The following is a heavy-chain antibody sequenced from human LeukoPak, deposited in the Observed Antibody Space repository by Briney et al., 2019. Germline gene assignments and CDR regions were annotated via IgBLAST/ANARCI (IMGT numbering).Heavy chain of an antibody. CDR3: AKDKTYMYYFDY. Sequence: GGSLRLSCAASGFTFSSYGMHWVRQAPGKGLEWVAVISYDGSNKYYVDSVKGRFTISRDNSKNTLYLQMNSLRAEDTAVYYCAKDKTYMYYFDYWGQGTLVTVSS. CDR2: ISYDGSNK. CDR1: GFTFSSYG. V-gene: IGHV3-30*18. D-gene: IGHD4-11*01. J-gene: IGHJ4*02.